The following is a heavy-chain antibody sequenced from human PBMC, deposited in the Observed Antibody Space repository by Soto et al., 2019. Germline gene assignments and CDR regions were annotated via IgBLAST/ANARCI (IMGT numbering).Heavy chain of an antibody. V-gene: IGHV3-30*18. CDR1: GFTFSSYG. Sequence: GGSLRLSCAASGFTFSSYGMHWVRQAPGKGLEWVAVISYDGSNKYYADSVKGRFTISRDNSKNTLYLQMNSLRAEDTAVYYCAKDASGSGYFDYWGQGTLVTVSS. CDR2: ISYDGSNK. D-gene: IGHD3-10*01. CDR3: AKDASGSGYFDY. J-gene: IGHJ4*02.